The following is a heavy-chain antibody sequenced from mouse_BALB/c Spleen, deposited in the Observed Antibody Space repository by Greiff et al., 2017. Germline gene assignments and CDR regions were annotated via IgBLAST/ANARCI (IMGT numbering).Heavy chain of an antibody. CDR1: GYAFSSYW. V-gene: IGHV1-80*01. CDR3: ARSHYDYDGYAMDY. J-gene: IGHJ4*01. D-gene: IGHD2-4*01. CDR2: IYPGDGDT. Sequence: QVQLQQSGAELVRPGSSVKISCKASGYAFSSYWMNWVKLRPGQGLEWIGQIYPGDGDTNYNGKFKGKATLTAGKSSSTAYMQLSSLTSEDSAVYFCARSHYDYDGYAMDYWGQGTSVTVSS.